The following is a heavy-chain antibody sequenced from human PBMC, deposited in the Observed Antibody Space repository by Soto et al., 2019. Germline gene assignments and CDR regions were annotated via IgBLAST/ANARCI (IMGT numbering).Heavy chain of an antibody. CDR3: VKDRWIDY. V-gene: IGHV3-64D*06. CDR1: GFTFSSFA. D-gene: IGHD2-15*01. J-gene: IGHJ4*02. CDR2: ISSNGGPT. Sequence: GGSLRLSCSASGFTFSSFAMHWVRQAPGNGLQYVSSISSNGGPTYYTDSVKGRFTISRDNSKNTLYLQMNSPRAEDTAVYYCVKDRWIDYWGKGTLVTVSS.